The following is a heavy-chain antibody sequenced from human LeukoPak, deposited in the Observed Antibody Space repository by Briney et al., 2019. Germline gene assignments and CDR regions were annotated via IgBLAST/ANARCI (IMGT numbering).Heavy chain of an antibody. Sequence: GGSLRLSCAASGFTFSGSAMHWVRQASGKGLEWVGRIRSKANSYATAYAASVKGRFTISRDDSKNTAYLQMNSLKTEDTAVYYCTRHQTYYDPTFDYWGQGTLVTVSS. CDR1: GFTFSGSA. D-gene: IGHD3-22*01. J-gene: IGHJ4*02. CDR3: TRHQTYYDPTFDY. V-gene: IGHV3-73*01. CDR2: IRSKANSYAT.